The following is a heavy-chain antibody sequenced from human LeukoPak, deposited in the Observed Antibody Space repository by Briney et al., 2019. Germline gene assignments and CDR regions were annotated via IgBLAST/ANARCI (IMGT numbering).Heavy chain of an antibody. J-gene: IGHJ4*02. CDR2: IYSGGST. V-gene: IGHV3-53*01. CDR1: GFTVSSNY. D-gene: IGHD3-16*02. Sequence: GGSLRLSCAASGFTVSSNYMSWVRQAPGKGLEWVSVIYSGGSTYYADSVKGRFTISRDNAKNSLYLQMNSLRAEDTAVYYCARDKMITFGGVIVTPYYFDYWGQGTLVTVSS. CDR3: ARDKMITFGGVIVTPYYFDY.